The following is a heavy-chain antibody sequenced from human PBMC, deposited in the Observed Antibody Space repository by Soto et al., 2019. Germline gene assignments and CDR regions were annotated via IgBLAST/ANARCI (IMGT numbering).Heavy chain of an antibody. V-gene: IGHV1-3*01. Sequence: QVQLVQSGAEVKKPGASVKVSCKASGYTFTSYAMHWVRQAPGQWLEWMGWINAGNGNTKYSQKFHGRVTITRDTSASTAYMELSSLRSEDTAVYYCARIGPGYSSGSNIWGQGTMVTVSS. D-gene: IGHD6-19*01. CDR1: GYTFTSYA. J-gene: IGHJ3*02. CDR2: INAGNGNT. CDR3: ARIGPGYSSGSNI.